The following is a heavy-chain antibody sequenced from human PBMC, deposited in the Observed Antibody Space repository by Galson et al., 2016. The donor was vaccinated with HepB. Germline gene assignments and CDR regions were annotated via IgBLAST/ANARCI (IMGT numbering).Heavy chain of an antibody. J-gene: IGHJ3*02. CDR3: TTGEAIVGAAYMRDAFDI. V-gene: IGHV3-73*01. CDR2: IRSKANSYAT. CDR1: GFTFSDSA. Sequence: SLRLSCAASGFTFSDSAMHWVRQASGKGLEWVGRIRSKANSYATAYGASVKGRFTISRDDSENTAYLQINSLKAEDTAVYYCTTGEAIVGAAYMRDAFDIWGPGTMVTVSS. D-gene: IGHD2-15*01.